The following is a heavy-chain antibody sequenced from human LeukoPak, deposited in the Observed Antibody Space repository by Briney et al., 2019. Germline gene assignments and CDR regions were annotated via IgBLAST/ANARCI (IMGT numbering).Heavy chain of an antibody. CDR2: ISAYNGNT. CDR1: GYTFTSYG. D-gene: IGHD2-2*01. Sequence: ASVKVSCKASGYTFTSYGISWVRQAPGQGLEWMGWISAYNGNTNYAQKLQSRVTMTTDTSTSTAYMELRSLRSDDTAVYYCARGRGYAPMARYYYYYMDVWGKGTTVTVSS. CDR3: ARGRGYAPMARYYYYYMDV. V-gene: IGHV1-18*01. J-gene: IGHJ6*03.